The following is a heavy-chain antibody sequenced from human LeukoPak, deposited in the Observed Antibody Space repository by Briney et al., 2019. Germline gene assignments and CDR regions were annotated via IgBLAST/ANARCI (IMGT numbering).Heavy chain of an antibody. D-gene: IGHD6-19*01. CDR2: IKQDGSEQ. CDR3: ARESAGGPDY. V-gene: IGHV3-7*05. CDR1: GFTLSSHW. Sequence: QPGGSLRLSCAASGFTLSSHWMSWVRQAPGKGLEWVANIKQDGSEQYYVDSVRGRFTISRDNAKNSLYLQMNGLTAEDTAIYYCARESAGGPDYWGQGTLVTVSS. J-gene: IGHJ4*02.